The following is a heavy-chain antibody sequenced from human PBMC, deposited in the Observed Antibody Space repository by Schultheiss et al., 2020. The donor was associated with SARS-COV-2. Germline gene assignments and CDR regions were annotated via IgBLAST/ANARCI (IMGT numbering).Heavy chain of an antibody. CDR3: ARLERGGQVD. D-gene: IGHD2-15*01. Sequence: SQTLSLTCTVSGGSISSYYWSWIRQPPGKGLEWIGYIYYSGSTNYNPSLKSRVTISVDTSKSQFSLKLSSVTAADTAVYYCARLERGGQVDWGQGTLVTVPQ. CDR2: IYYSGST. V-gene: IGHV4-59*08. CDR1: GGSISSYY. J-gene: IGHJ4*02.